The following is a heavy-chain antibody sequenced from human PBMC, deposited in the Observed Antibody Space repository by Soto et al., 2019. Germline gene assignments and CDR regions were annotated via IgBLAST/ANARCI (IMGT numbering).Heavy chain of an antibody. CDR2: ISYDGSNK. CDR3: ANIPYSWDGADAFDI. D-gene: IGHD5-18*01. V-gene: IGHV3-30*18. Sequence: QVQLVESGGGVVQPGRSLRLSCAASGFTLSSYGMHWVRQAPVKGLEWVAVISYDGSNKYYADSVKGRFTISRDTSKNTLYLQMTRLSAEDTAVYYCANIPYSWDGADAFDIWGQGTRVTVSS. J-gene: IGHJ3*02. CDR1: GFTLSSYG.